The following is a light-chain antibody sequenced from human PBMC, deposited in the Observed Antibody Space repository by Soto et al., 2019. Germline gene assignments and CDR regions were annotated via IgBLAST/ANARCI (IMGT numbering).Light chain of an antibody. CDR3: QSYDSSLSGSV. CDR2: GNS. CDR1: SSNIGAGYD. V-gene: IGLV1-40*01. J-gene: IGLJ2*01. Sequence: QSVLTQPPSVSGAPGQRVTISCTGSSSNIGAGYDIHWYQQLPGTAPKLLISGNSNRPSGVPDRFSGSKSGTSVSLAITGLQAADEADYYCQSYDSSLSGSVFGGGTKVTVL.